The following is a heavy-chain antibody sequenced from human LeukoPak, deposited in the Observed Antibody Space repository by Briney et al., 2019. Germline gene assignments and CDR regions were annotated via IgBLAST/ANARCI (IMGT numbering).Heavy chain of an antibody. Sequence: SETLSLTCTVSGGSVSSGSYYWSWIRQSPGKGLEWIGYIYYSGSTNYNPSLKSRVTISVDTSKNQFSLKLSSVTAADTAVYYCARNPRLWSGYYHWFDPWGQGTLVTVSS. J-gene: IGHJ5*02. D-gene: IGHD3-3*01. CDR2: IYYSGST. CDR1: GGSVSSGSYY. V-gene: IGHV4-61*01. CDR3: ARNPRLWSGYYHWFDP.